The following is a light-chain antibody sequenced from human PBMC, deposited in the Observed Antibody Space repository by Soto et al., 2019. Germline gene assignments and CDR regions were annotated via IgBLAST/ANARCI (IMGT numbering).Light chain of an antibody. CDR3: ATWDDSLNGFYV. J-gene: IGLJ1*01. V-gene: IGLV1-47*01. Sequence: QSVLTQPPSASGTPGQGVTISCSGSTSNIGSNYVYWYQQLPGTAPKLLIYRNNQRPSGVPDRFSGSKSGTSASLAISGLRSDDEAVYFCATWDDSLNGFYVFGTGTKVTVL. CDR2: RNN. CDR1: TSNIGSNY.